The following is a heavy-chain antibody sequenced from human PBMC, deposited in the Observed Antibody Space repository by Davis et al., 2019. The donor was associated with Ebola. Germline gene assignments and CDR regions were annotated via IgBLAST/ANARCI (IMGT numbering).Heavy chain of an antibody. CDR2: IWYDGSRK. V-gene: IGHV3-30*02. D-gene: IGHD5-24*01. Sequence: GESLKISCAASGFNFRSYGMHWVRQAPDKGLEWVAVIWYDGSRKYYGDSVKGRFTISRDNSNNLLYLQMNSLRAEDTAVYYCAGSDGSYYYYGMDVWGQGTTVTVSS. CDR1: GFNFRSYG. J-gene: IGHJ6*02. CDR3: AGSDGSYYYYGMDV.